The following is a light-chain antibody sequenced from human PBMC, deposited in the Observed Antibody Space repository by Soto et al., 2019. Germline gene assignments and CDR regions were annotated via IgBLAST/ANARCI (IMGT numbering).Light chain of an antibody. CDR3: TSYTSSSTLV. Sequence: QSALTQPASVSGSPGQSITISCTGSGSDIGDNNHVSWYQQHPGKAPKLLIYEVSSRPSGVSNRFSGSKSANTASLTISGLQTDDEAYYYCTSYTSSSTLVFGGGTQLTVL. CDR1: GSDIGDNNH. J-gene: IGLJ2*01. CDR2: EVS. V-gene: IGLV2-14*01.